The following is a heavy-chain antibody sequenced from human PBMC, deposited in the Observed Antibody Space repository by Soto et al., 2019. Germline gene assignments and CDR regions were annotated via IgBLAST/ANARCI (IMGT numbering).Heavy chain of an antibody. CDR3: ARADYYDSSGTYYFDY. CDR2: INPNSGGT. D-gene: IGHD3-22*01. Sequence: ASVKVSCKASGYTFTGYYMHWVRQAPGQGLEWMGWINPNSGGTNYAQKFQGWVTMTRDTSISTAYMELSRLRSDDTAVYYCARADYYDSSGTYYFDYWGQGTPVTVS. V-gene: IGHV1-2*04. J-gene: IGHJ4*02. CDR1: GYTFTGYY.